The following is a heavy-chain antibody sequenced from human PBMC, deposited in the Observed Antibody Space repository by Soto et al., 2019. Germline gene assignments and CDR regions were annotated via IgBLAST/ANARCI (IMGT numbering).Heavy chain of an antibody. CDR2: IYHSGST. CDR1: GGSIISGGYS. Sequence: PLEILSLTCAVSGGSIISGGYSWSWIRQPPGKGLEWIGYIYHSGSTYYNPSLKSRVTISVDRSKNQFSLKLSSVTAADTAVYYCARTPDYWGQGTLVTVSS. J-gene: IGHJ4*02. D-gene: IGHD2-15*01. V-gene: IGHV4-30-2*01. CDR3: ARTPDY.